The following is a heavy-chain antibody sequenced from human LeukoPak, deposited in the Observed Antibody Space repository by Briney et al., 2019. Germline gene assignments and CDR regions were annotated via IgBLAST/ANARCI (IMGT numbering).Heavy chain of an antibody. CDR3: ARWGPGEWLNY. CDR2: IYTSGST. V-gene: IGHV4-4*07. CDR1: GGSIGTYY. D-gene: IGHD5-12*01. Sequence: PSETLSLTCTVSGGSIGTYYWSWIRQPAGKGLEWIGRIYTSGSTNYNPSLKSRVTISVDTSKNQFSLKLSSVTAADTAVYYCARWGPGEWLNYWGQGTLVTVSS. J-gene: IGHJ4*02.